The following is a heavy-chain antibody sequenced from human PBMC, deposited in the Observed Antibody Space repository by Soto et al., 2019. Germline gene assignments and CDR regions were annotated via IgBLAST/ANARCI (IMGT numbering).Heavy chain of an antibody. Sequence: EVQLVESGGGLVQPGGSLRLSCAASGFTFSTYNMQWVRQAPGKGLEWVSYISSSSSTIHYADSVKGRFSVSRDNAKNSLDLQVNSLRAEDTAVYYCARDSGSWPSWFDPWGQGTQVTVSS. D-gene: IGHD1-26*01. V-gene: IGHV3-48*01. J-gene: IGHJ5*02. CDR1: GFTFSTYN. CDR2: ISSSSSTI. CDR3: ARDSGSWPSWFDP.